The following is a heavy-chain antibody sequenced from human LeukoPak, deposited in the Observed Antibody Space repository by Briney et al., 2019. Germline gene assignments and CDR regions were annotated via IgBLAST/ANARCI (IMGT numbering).Heavy chain of an antibody. CDR3: AGPYSSSSGYYYYGMDV. V-gene: IGHV1-69*04. CDR2: IIPIFGIA. Sequence: SVKVSCNASGGTFSSYAISWVRHAPGQGLEWMGRIIPIFGIANYAQKFQGRVTITADKSTSTAYMELSSLRSEDTAVYYCAGPYSSSSGYYYYGMDVWGQGTTVTVSS. CDR1: GGTFSSYA. J-gene: IGHJ6*02. D-gene: IGHD6-6*01.